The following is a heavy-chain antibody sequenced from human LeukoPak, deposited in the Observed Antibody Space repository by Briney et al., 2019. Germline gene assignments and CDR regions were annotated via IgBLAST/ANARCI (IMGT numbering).Heavy chain of an antibody. CDR3: AKDQRYYGSGSYYSSFDY. V-gene: IGHV3-9*01. CDR2: ISWNSGSI. J-gene: IGHJ4*02. CDR1: GFTFDDYA. D-gene: IGHD3-10*01. Sequence: GGSLRLSCAASGFTFDDYAMHWVRQAPGKGLEWVSGISWNSGSIVYADSVKGRFTISRDNAKNSLYLQMNSLRAEDTALYYCAKDQRYYGSGSYYSSFDYWGQGTLVTVSS.